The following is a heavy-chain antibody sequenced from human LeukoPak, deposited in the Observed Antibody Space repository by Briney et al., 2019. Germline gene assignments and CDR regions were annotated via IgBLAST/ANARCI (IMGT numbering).Heavy chain of an antibody. V-gene: IGHV3-48*01. CDR1: GFTFSSYS. J-gene: IGHJ6*03. CDR2: ISSSSSTI. CDR3: ARLGTYCSSTSCYHYYYYMDV. D-gene: IGHD2-2*01. Sequence: GGSLRLSCAASGFTFSSYSMNWVRQAPGKGLEWVSYISSSSSTIYYADSVKGRFTISRDNAKNSLYLQMNSLRAEDTAVYYCARLGTYCSSTSCYHYYYYMDVWGKGTTVTVSS.